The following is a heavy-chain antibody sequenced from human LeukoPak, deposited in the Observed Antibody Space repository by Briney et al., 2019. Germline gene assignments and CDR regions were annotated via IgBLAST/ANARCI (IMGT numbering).Heavy chain of an antibody. J-gene: IGHJ2*01. CDR3: ARGSRSAGLWWYFDL. Sequence: PGGSLRLSCAASGFTFDSFAMSWVRQAPGRGLEWVSGISASGSSTYFADSVKGRFTISRDNSKKTIYLQMNSLRDEDSALYYCARGSRSAGLWWYFDLWGRGTLVTVSS. CDR2: ISASGSST. CDR1: GFTFDSFA. V-gene: IGHV3-23*01. D-gene: IGHD6-13*01.